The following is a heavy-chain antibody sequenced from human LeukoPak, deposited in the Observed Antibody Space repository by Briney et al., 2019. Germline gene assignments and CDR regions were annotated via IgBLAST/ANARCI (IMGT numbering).Heavy chain of an antibody. D-gene: IGHD2-8*02. CDR1: GFTFSSYW. J-gene: IGHJ4*02. CDR2: INSDGRST. CDR3: ARDQLYCTGGICYFDY. Sequence: GGSLRLPCAASGFTFSSYWMHWVRHAPGKGLVWASRINSDGRSTSFADSVKGRFTISRDNAKNTLYLQMNSLRTEDTAVYYCARDQLYCTGGICYFDYWGQGTLVTVSS. V-gene: IGHV3-74*01.